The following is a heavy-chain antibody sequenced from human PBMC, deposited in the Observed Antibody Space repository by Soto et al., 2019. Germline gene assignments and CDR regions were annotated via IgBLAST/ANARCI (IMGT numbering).Heavy chain of an antibody. D-gene: IGHD5-12*01. CDR3: ARAQGGYDWSRYFDY. Sequence: PGGSLRLSCAASGFTFSSYAMHWVRQAPGKGLEWVAVISYDGSNKYYADSVKGRFTISRDNSKNTLYLQMNSLRAEDTAVYYCARAQGGYDWSRYFDYWGQGTLVTVS. J-gene: IGHJ4*02. CDR1: GFTFSSYA. V-gene: IGHV3-30-3*01. CDR2: ISYDGSNK.